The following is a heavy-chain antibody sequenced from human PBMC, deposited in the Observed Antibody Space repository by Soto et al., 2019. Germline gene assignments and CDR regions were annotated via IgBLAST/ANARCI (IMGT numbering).Heavy chain of an antibody. V-gene: IGHV3-21*01. CDR2: ISSSSSYI. CDR1: GFTFSSYS. CDR3: AREIAVAADDLAMIDY. D-gene: IGHD6-19*01. Sequence: GGSLRLSCAASGFTFSSYSMNWVRQAPGKGLELVSSISSSSSYIYYADSVKGRFTISRDNAKNSLYLQMNSLRAEDTAVYYCAREIAVAADDLAMIDYWGQGTLVTVSA. J-gene: IGHJ4*02.